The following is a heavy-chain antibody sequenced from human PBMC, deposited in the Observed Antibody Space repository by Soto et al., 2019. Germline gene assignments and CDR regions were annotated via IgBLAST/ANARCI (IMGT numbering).Heavy chain of an antibody. Sequence: GGSLRLSCAASGFTFSSYSMNWVRQAPGKGLEWVSSISSSSSYIYYADSMKGRFTISRDNAKNSLYLQMNSLRAEDTAVYYCARVVGYGDYEMPDAFDIWGQGTMVTVSS. V-gene: IGHV3-21*01. CDR3: ARVVGYGDYEMPDAFDI. CDR1: GFTFSSYS. CDR2: ISSSSSYI. D-gene: IGHD4-17*01. J-gene: IGHJ3*02.